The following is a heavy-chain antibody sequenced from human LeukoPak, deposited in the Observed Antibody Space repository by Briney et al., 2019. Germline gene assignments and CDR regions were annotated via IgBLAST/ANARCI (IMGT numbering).Heavy chain of an antibody. D-gene: IGHD3-22*01. CDR1: GYTFTGYY. V-gene: IGHV1-2*02. J-gene: IGHJ4*02. Sequence: GASVKVSCKASGYTFTGYYMHWVRQAPGQGLEWMGWINPNSGGTNYAQKFQGRVTMTRDTSISTAYMELSRLRSDDTAVYYCAGGVDYYDSSGYQDYWGQGTLVTVSS. CDR2: INPNSGGT. CDR3: AGGVDYYDSSGYQDY.